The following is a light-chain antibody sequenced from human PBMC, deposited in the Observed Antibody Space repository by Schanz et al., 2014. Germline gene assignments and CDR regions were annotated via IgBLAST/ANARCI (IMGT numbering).Light chain of an antibody. CDR2: DVS. J-gene: IGLJ2*01. V-gene: IGLV2-11*01. CDR3: CSYARNYGLL. CDR1: SSDVGGYNY. Sequence: QSALTQPRSVSGSPGQSVTISCTGASSDVGGYNYVSWYQQHPGKAPKLIIYDVSRRPSGVPDRFSGSKSGNTASLTISGLQTEDGADYYCCSYARNYGLLFGGGTKLTVL.